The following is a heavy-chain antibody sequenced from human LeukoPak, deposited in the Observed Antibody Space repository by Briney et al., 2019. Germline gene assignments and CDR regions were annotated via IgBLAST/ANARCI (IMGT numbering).Heavy chain of an antibody. Sequence: KSSETLSLTCTVSGGSISSGSYYWSWIRQPAGKGLEWIGRIYTSGSTNYNPSLKSRVTISVDTSKNQFSLKLSSVTAADTAVYYCARGPDSSSSSAPWDVWGKGTTVTVSS. CDR2: IYTSGST. V-gene: IGHV4-61*02. J-gene: IGHJ6*04. CDR3: ARGPDSSSSSAPWDV. D-gene: IGHD6-6*01. CDR1: GGSISSGSYY.